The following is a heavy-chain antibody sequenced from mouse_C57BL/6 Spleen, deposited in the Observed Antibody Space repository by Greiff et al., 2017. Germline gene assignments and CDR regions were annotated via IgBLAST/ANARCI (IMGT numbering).Heavy chain of an antibody. V-gene: IGHV7-1*01. CDR2: SRNKANDYTS. CDR3: ARDDTMARYFDV. J-gene: IGHJ1*03. CDR1: GFTFSDFY. D-gene: IGHD1-1*02. Sequence: EVKLVESGGGLVQSGRSLRLSCATSGFTFSDFYMEWVRQAPGKGLEWIAASRNKANDYTSEYSASVKGRFIVSRDTSQSILYLQMNALRAEETAIYYCARDDTMARYFDVWGTGTTVTVSS.